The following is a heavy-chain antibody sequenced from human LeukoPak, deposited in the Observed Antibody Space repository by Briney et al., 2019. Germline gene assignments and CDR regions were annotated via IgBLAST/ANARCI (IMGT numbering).Heavy chain of an antibody. Sequence: MPGGSLRLSCAASGFTFRNYSINWVRQAPGKGLEWVSSISSSSRYIYYADPVKGRFTISRDNAKNSLYLQMNSLRSEDTAVYYCATRSMVRGVIISVPLLVDAFDIWGQGTMVTVSS. V-gene: IGHV3-21*04. CDR2: ISSSSRYI. CDR3: ATRSMVRGVIISVPLLVDAFDI. D-gene: IGHD3-10*01. CDR1: GFTFRNYS. J-gene: IGHJ3*02.